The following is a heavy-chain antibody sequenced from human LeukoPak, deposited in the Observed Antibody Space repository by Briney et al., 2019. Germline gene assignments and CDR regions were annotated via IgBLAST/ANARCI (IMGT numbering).Heavy chain of an antibody. V-gene: IGHV3-7*01. CDR1: GFTFSSYW. CDR3: ARDDGFSCYSY. CDR2: MNLDGSEK. J-gene: IGHJ4*02. D-gene: IGHD3/OR15-3a*01. Sequence: GGSLRLSCAASGFTFSSYWMTWVRQAPGKGLEWVANMNLDGSEKYYVDSVKGRFIISRDNAKNSLFLQMNSMIAEDTAVYYCARDDGFSCYSYWGQGTLVTVSS.